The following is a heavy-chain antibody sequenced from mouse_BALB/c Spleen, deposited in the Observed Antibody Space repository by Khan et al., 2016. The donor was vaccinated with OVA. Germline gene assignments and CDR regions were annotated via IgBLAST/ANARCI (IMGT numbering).Heavy chain of an antibody. CDR3: ARDGYDPWLDD. V-gene: IGHV14-1*02. Sequence: VQLKQSGAELVRPGALVNLSCKASGFNIKDYYMHWVKQRPEQGLEWIGWIDPENGNTIYDPKFQGKASITSDTSSNTAYLRLSGQTYEDTAVYYGARDGYDPWLDDWGQGTLGTVSA. CDR2: IDPENGNT. D-gene: IGHD2-2*01. J-gene: IGHJ3*01. CDR1: GFNIKDYY.